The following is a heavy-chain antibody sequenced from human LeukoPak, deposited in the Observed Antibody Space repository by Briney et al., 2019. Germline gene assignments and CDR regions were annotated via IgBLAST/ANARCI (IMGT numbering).Heavy chain of an antibody. CDR2: IKSDGSST. CDR1: GFSFSSYW. V-gene: IGHV3-74*01. Sequence: GGSLRLSCAASGFSFSSYWMHWVRQAPGKGLVWVARIKSDGSSTDYADYVKGRFTISRDNAKNTLYLQMNSLRAEDTAVYYCARDLKASFDYWGQGTLVTVSS. CDR3: ARDLKASFDY. J-gene: IGHJ4*02.